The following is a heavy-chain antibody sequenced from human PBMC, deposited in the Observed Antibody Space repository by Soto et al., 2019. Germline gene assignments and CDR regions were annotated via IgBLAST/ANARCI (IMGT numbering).Heavy chain of an antibody. CDR3: TTGLYNSGGVDH. CDR2: IKTKASGGTT. D-gene: IGHD2-15*01. Sequence: EVQLVESGGGLVKPGESLRLSCAASGFAFSHPWMNWVRQAPGMGLEWVGLIKTKASGGTTVYPAPVTDRFTISRDDSKSMLYLQMNSLKTEDTAVYYCTTGLYNSGGVDHWGQGTLVTVSS. V-gene: IGHV3-15*07. CDR1: GFAFSHPW. J-gene: IGHJ4*02.